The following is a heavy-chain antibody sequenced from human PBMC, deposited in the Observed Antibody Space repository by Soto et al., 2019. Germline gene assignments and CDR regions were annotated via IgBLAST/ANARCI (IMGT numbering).Heavy chain of an antibody. CDR3: ARDHPSPRIVDYYYYGMDV. Sequence: QVQLVQSGAEVKKPGASVKVSCKASGYTFTSYGISWVRQAPGQGLEWMGWISAYNGNTNYAQKLQGRVTMTTDTSTSTAYRELRSLRSDDTAVYYCARDHPSPRIVDYYYYGMDVWGQGTTVTVSS. D-gene: IGHD2-21*01. CDR1: GYTFTSYG. V-gene: IGHV1-18*04. CDR2: ISAYNGNT. J-gene: IGHJ6*02.